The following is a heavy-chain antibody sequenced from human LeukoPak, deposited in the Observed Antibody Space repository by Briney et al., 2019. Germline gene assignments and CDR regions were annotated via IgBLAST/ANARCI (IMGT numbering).Heavy chain of an antibody. CDR3: ARDGPQIVPAVPSGY. CDR2: ISYDGNHK. CDR1: GFTFSSYA. Sequence: GGSLRLSCAASGFTFSSYAMHWVRQAPGRGLEWVAVISYDGNHKYYADSVKGRFTISRDNSKNTLYLQMNSLRAEDTAVYYWARDGPQIVPAVPSGYWGQGTLVTVSS. V-gene: IGHV3-30-3*01. D-gene: IGHD2-2*01. J-gene: IGHJ4*02.